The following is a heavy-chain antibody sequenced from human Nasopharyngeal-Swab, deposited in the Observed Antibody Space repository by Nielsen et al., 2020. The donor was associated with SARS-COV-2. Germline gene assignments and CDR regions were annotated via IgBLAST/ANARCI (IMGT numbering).Heavy chain of an antibody. CDR1: GGSVSSGSYY. CDR2: IYYSGST. J-gene: IGHJ4*02. V-gene: IGHV4-61*01. CDR3: ARSGDDFWSGYFDY. D-gene: IGHD3-3*01. Sequence: SETLSLTCTVSGGSVSSGSYYWSWIRQPPGKGLEWIGYIYYSGSTNYNPSLKSRVTISVDTSKNQFSLKLSPVTAADTAVYYCARSGDDFWSGYFDYWGQGTLVTVSS.